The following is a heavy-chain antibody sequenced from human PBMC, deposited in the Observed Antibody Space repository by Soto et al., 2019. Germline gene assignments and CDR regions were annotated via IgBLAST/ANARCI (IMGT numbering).Heavy chain of an antibody. D-gene: IGHD6-13*01. Sequence: SETLSLTCTVSGGSISSYYWSWIRQPAGKGLEWIGRIYTSGSTNYNPSLKSRVTMSVDTSKNQFSLKLSSVTAADTAVYYCASIAHKSSCEAPDDAFDIWGQGTMVTVSS. CDR3: ASIAHKSSCEAPDDAFDI. CDR1: GGSISSYY. J-gene: IGHJ3*02. CDR2: IYTSGST. V-gene: IGHV4-4*07.